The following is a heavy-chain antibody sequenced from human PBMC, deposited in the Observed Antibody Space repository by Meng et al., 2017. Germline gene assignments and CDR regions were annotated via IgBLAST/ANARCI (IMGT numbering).Heavy chain of an antibody. J-gene: IGHJ4*02. CDR3: ATGAAAADH. Sequence: VPLADAGGGLVKPGWSLSLSCAASGLRFTDAWVSWVRQAPGKGLEWVDRIERKSYGGPIYYAAPVKGRFTISRDDSKNTLYLQMDSLINEDTAVYFCATGAAAADHWGQGTLVTVSS. CDR1: GLRFTDAW. D-gene: IGHD6-13*01. V-gene: IGHV3-15*04. CDR2: IERKSYGGPI.